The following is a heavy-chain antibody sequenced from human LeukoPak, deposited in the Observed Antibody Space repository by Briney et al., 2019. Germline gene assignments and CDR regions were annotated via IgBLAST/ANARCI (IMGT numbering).Heavy chain of an antibody. Sequence: PGGSLRLSCAASGFTFSSYGMHWVRQAPGKGLEWVAVIWYDGSNKYYADSVKGRFTISRHNSKNTLYLQMNGLRAEDTAVYYCARDGSGSLDYWGQGTLVTVSS. CDR2: IWYDGSNK. V-gene: IGHV3-33*01. CDR3: ARDGSGSLDY. CDR1: GFTFSSYG. J-gene: IGHJ4*02. D-gene: IGHD3-3*01.